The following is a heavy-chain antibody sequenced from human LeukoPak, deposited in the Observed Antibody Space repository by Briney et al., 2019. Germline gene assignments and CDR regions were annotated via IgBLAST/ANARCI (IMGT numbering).Heavy chain of an antibody. J-gene: IGHJ3*02. CDR1: GFTFSSYW. Sequence: GGSLRLSCAASGFTFSSYWMHWVRQAPGKGLVWVSRIYRDGSSTSYADSVKGRFTISRDNAKNTLDLQMNSLRAEDTAVYYCARDSGTDDAFDIWGQGTMVTVSS. D-gene: IGHD1-1*01. CDR2: IYRDGSST. CDR3: ARDSGTDDAFDI. V-gene: IGHV3-74*01.